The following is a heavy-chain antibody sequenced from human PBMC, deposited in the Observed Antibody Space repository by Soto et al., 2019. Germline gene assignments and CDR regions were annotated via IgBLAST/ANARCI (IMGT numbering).Heavy chain of an antibody. D-gene: IGHD3-9*01. J-gene: IGHJ6*02. CDR3: ARRAGDYGPYGMDV. V-gene: IGHV4-30-4*01. CDR2: IDYSGST. Sequence: PSETLSLTCTVSGGSISSGDYYWSWIRQPPGKGLEWIGYIDYSGSTFNNPSLKSRLTLSIDTSKNQFSLRSTSVTAADSAVYYCARRAGDYGPYGMDVWGQGTTVTVSS. CDR1: GGSISSGDYY.